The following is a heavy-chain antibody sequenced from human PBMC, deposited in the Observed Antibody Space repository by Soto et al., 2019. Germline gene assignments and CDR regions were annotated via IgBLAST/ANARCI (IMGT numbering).Heavy chain of an antibody. V-gene: IGHV4-30-2*01. CDR2: IYHSGST. Sequence: TVSLTCAVSGGSISSGGYSGSWIRQPPGKGLEWIGYIYHSGSTYYNPSLKSRVTISVDRSKNQFSLKLSSVTAADTAVYYCARRGGNDYYDSSGYSYYFVYWGQGTLV. J-gene: IGHJ4*02. D-gene: IGHD3-22*01. CDR3: ARRGGNDYYDSSGYSYYFVY. CDR1: GGSISSGGYS.